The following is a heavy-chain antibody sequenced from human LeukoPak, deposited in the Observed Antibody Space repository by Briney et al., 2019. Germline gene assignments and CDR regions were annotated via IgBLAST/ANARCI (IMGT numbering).Heavy chain of an antibody. D-gene: IGHD3-22*01. CDR1: GFTFSSYA. CDR2: IRGSGGST. J-gene: IGHJ4*02. CDR3: AKHRRYYDSSGYYSSYYFDY. V-gene: IGHV3-23*01. Sequence: PGASLRLSCAASGFTFSSYAMSWVRQAPGKGLEWVSAIRGSGGSTYYADSVKGRFTISRDNSKNTLYLQMNSLRAEDTAVYYCAKHRRYYDSSGYYSSYYFDYWGQGTLVTVSS.